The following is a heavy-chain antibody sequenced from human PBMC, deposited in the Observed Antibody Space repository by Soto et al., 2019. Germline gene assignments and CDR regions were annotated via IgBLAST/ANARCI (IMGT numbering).Heavy chain of an antibody. CDR1: GGTFSSYT. V-gene: IGHV1-69*02. D-gene: IGHD3-10*01. J-gene: IGHJ4*02. CDR2: IIPILGIA. Sequence: QVQLVQSGAEVKKSGSSVKVSCKASGGTFSSYTISWVRQAPGQGLEWMGRIIPILGIANYAQKFQGRVTITADKSTSTAYMELSSLRSEDTAVYYCARVGYQGENYWGQGTLVTVSS. CDR3: ARVGYQGENY.